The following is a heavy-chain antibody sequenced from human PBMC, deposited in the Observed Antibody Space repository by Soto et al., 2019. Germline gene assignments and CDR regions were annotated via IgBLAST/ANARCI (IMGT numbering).Heavy chain of an antibody. D-gene: IGHD6-19*01. J-gene: IGHJ4*02. Sequence: SETLSLTCTVSGGSISSSSYYWGWIRQPPEKGLEWIGSIYYSGSTYYNPSLKSRVTISVDTSKNQFSLKLSSVTAADTAVYYCARHGSGWHNFDYWGQGTLVTVPQ. CDR1: GGSISSSSYY. CDR2: IYYSGST. CDR3: ARHGSGWHNFDY. V-gene: IGHV4-39*01.